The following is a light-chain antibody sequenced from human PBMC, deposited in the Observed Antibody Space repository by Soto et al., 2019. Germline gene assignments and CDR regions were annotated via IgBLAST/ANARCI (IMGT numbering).Light chain of an antibody. J-gene: IGKJ1*01. V-gene: IGKV3-20*01. CDR2: SAS. CDR1: QSVSSSY. CDR3: QKDGSSPGR. Sequence: EIGLTQSPGTLSLSPGERATLSCRASQSVSSSYLAWYQQKPGQPPKLLIYSASNRTNGIPDRFSGSGSGTEFYMTISRRDREDFAVYYCQKDGSSPGRSGQGTQVAIK.